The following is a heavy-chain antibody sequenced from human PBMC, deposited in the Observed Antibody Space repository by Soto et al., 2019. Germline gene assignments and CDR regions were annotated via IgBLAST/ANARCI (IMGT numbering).Heavy chain of an antibody. D-gene: IGHD2-2*01. CDR2: FDPEDGET. CDR1: GYTLTELS. Sequence: GASVKVSCKVSGYTLTELSMHWVRQAPGKGLEWMGGFDPEDGETIYAQKFQGRVTMTEDTSTDTAYMELSSLRSEDTAVYYCASYAAATYYFDYWGQGTLVTVSS. CDR3: ASYAAATYYFDY. J-gene: IGHJ4*02. V-gene: IGHV1-24*01.